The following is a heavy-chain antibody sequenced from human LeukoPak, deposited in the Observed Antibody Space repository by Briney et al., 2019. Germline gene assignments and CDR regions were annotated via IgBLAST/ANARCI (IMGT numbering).Heavy chain of an antibody. CDR3: ARGLYDYVWGSYRYFNWFDP. CDR2: MYHSGST. V-gene: IGHV4-34*01. D-gene: IGHD3-16*02. CDR1: GGSLSGYY. J-gene: IGHJ5*02. Sequence: PSQTLSLTWAVYGGSLSGYYRSCISQPPGKGREWVGAMYHSGSTNYNPSLKSRVTISVDKSKNQFSLKLSSVTAADTAVYYCARGLYDYVWGSYRYFNWFDPWGQGTLVTVSS.